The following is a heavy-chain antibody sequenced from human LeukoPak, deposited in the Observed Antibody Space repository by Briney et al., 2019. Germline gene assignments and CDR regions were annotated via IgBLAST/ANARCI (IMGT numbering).Heavy chain of an antibody. CDR3: ARVRRGLNSGSYWPDDY. Sequence: PSETLSLTCAVYGGSFSGYYRSWIRQPPGQGLECIGYIYYSGSTNYNPSLKSRVTISIDTSKNQFSLKLSSVTAADTAVYYCARVRRGLNSGSYWPDDYWGQGTLVTVSS. CDR2: IYYSGST. V-gene: IGHV4-59*01. D-gene: IGHD1-26*01. CDR1: GGSFSGYY. J-gene: IGHJ4*02.